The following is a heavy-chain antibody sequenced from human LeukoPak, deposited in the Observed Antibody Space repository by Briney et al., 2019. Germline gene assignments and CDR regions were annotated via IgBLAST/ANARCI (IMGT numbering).Heavy chain of an antibody. CDR2: INTYNGNT. CDR3: TAVPKTSFDY. D-gene: IGHD6-19*01. J-gene: IGHJ4*02. CDR1: GYTFTSHG. Sequence: GASVKVSCKASGYTFTSHGMSWVRQARGQGLEWMGWINTYNGNTNYAQKLQGRLTMTTDTSTSTAYMELKSLISDDTAVYYCTAVPKTSFDYWGQGTLVTVSS. V-gene: IGHV1-18*01.